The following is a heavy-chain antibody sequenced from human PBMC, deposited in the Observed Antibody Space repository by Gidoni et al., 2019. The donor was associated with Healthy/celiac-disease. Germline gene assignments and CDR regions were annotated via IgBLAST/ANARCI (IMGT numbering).Heavy chain of an antibody. CDR1: RYTFTGYY. J-gene: IGHJ4*02. CDR3: ARAPKSSIYDILTGYHFDY. CDR2: INPNSGGT. Sequence: QVQLVQSGAEVKKPGASVKVSCKASRYTFTGYYLHWVRQAPGQGLEWMGWINPNSGGTNYAQKFQGWVTMTRDTSISTAYMELSRLRSDDTAVYYCARAPKSSIYDILTGYHFDYWGQGTLVTVSS. D-gene: IGHD3-9*01. V-gene: IGHV1-2*04.